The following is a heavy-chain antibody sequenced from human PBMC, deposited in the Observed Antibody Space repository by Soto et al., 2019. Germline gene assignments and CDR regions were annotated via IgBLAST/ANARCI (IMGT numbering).Heavy chain of an antibody. CDR1: GGTFSSYA. CDR2: IIPIFGTA. CDR3: ASLSVVATPNYYYYYGMDV. V-gene: IGHV1-69*13. D-gene: IGHD2-15*01. Sequence: SVKVSCKASGGTFSSYAISWVRQAPGQGLEWMGGIIPIFGTANYAQKFQGRVTITADESTSTAYMELSSLGSEDTAVYYCASLSVVATPNYYYYYGMDVCGQGTTVTAP. J-gene: IGHJ6*02.